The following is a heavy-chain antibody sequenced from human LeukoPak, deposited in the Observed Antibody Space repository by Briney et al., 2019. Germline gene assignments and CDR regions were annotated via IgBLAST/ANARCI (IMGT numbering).Heavy chain of an antibody. CDR1: GFTFSSCA. CDR3: ATNSSSWYIDQ. D-gene: IGHD6-13*01. CDR2: ISGNGYST. V-gene: IGHV3-23*01. Sequence: GRSLGLACAASGFTFSSCAITCVRQAPGNWLQWVSDISGNGYSTYYADSLKGRFTISRDNSKNTLYLQMNSLRAEHTAVYYCATNSSSWYIDQWGQGTLVTVSS. J-gene: IGHJ4*02.